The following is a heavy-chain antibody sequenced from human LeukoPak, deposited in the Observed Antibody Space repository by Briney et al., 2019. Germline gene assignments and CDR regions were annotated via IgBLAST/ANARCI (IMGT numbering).Heavy chain of an antibody. J-gene: IGHJ3*02. V-gene: IGHV3-30*03. CDR1: GFTVSSNY. Sequence: GGSLRLSCAASGFTVSSNYMSWVRQAPGKGLEWVAVISYDGSNKYYADSVKGRFTISRDNSKNTLYLQMNSLRAEDTAVYYCAREDGYCTNGVCPGGAFDIWGQGTMVTVSS. D-gene: IGHD2-8*01. CDR2: ISYDGSNK. CDR3: AREDGYCTNGVCPGGAFDI.